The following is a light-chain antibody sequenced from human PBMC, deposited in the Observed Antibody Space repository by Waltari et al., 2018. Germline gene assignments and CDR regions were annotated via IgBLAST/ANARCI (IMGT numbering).Light chain of an antibody. J-gene: IGLJ1*01. V-gene: IGLV2-14*01. CDR3: SSYTTTTNYV. Sequence: QSALTQPASVSGSPGQSITISCTGTSSDVGFYNYVYWYQQHPGKAPKLMIYEVNNRPSGVSNRFSGSKSGNTASLTISGLQTEDEADYYCSSYTTTTNYVFGTGTKVTVL. CDR1: SSDVGFYNY. CDR2: EVN.